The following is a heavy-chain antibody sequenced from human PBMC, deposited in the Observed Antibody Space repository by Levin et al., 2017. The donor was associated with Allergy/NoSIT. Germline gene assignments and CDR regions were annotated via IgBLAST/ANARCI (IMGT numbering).Heavy chain of an antibody. CDR3: AKGVSGNYPLN. J-gene: IGHJ4*02. CDR1: GFTFSSYA. V-gene: IGHV3-23*01. CDR2: ISGNTGST. Sequence: GESLKISCAASGFTFSSYAMNWVRQAPGKGLEWVSAISGNTGSTYYADSVKGRFTISRDNSKSTLYLQMDSLRAEDTAVYYCAKGVSGNYPLNWGQGTLVTVSS. D-gene: IGHD1-26*01.